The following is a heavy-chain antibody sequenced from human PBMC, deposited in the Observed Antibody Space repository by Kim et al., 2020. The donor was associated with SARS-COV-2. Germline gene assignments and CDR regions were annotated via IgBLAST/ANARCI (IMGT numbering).Heavy chain of an antibody. Sequence: NQYAESVKSRINIRPDTSKNQFSLELSSVTPEDTAVYYCARDAVDGSYFVSWGQGTLVTVSS. J-gene: IGHJ4*02. D-gene: IGHD6-19*01. V-gene: IGHV6-1*01. CDR3: ARDAVDGSYFVS. CDR2: N.